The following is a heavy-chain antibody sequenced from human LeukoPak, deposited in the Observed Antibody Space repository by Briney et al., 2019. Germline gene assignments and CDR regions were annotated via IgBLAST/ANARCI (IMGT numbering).Heavy chain of an antibody. J-gene: IGHJ6*02. CDR2: TYYRSKWYN. D-gene: IGHD3-22*01. Sequence: SQTLSLTCAISGDSVSSNSAAWNWIRQSPSRGLEWLGRTYYRSKWYNDYAVSVKSRITINPDTSKNQFSLQLNSVTPEDTAVYYCARELSHDSSGYYPLYYYYGMDVWGQGTTVTVSS. CDR1: GDSVSSNSAA. CDR3: ARELSHDSSGYYPLYYYYGMDV. V-gene: IGHV6-1*01.